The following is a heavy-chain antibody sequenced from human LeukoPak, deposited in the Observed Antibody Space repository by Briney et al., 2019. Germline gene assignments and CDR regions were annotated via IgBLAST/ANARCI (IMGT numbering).Heavy chain of an antibody. V-gene: IGHV5-51*01. J-gene: IGHJ3*02. Sequence: AGGALQSSCKGAGCSFTSYWSGWGRQMPGKGREGMGIIYPGDSDTRYSASFQGQGTISADKSISTAYLQWSSLKASDTAMYYCARRSSTWYPSAFDIWGQGTMVTVSS. CDR3: ARRSSTWYPSAFDI. CDR2: IYPGDSDT. CDR1: GCSFTSYW. D-gene: IGHD6-13*01.